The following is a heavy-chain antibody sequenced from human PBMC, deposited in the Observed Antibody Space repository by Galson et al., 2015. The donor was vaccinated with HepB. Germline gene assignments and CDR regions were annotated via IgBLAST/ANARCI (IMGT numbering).Heavy chain of an antibody. Sequence: SLRLSCAASGYTFRNYAMSWVRQAPGKGLEWVSSISGSGGNTFYADSVKGRFTISRDNSKNTVYLQMNGLRAEDTAIYYCAKPIHYRDSSGYSIGDHWGQGTLVTVSS. J-gene: IGHJ4*02. V-gene: IGHV3-23*01. D-gene: IGHD3-22*01. CDR1: GYTFRNYA. CDR3: AKPIHYRDSSGYSIGDH. CDR2: ISGSGGNT.